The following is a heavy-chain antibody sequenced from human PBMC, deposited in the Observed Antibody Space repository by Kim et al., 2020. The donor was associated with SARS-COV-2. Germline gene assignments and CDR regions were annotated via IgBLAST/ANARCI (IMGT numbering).Heavy chain of an antibody. Sequence: GYADSLTGRFTITRDNAKSSLYLQMNSLRAEATALYYCAKGRDGYNWFDYWGQGTLVTVSS. D-gene: IGHD5-12*01. V-gene: IGHV3-9*01. J-gene: IGHJ4*02. CDR3: AKGRDGYNWFDY.